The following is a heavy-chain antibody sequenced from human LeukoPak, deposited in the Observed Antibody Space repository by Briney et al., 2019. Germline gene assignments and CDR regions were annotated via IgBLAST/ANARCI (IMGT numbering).Heavy chain of an antibody. Sequence: ASVKVSCKASGYTFTSYGISWVRQAPGQGLEWMGWINPNSGGTNYAQKFQGRVTMTRDTSISTAYMELSRLRSDDTAVYYCARDRGYSYDYWGRGTLVTVSS. J-gene: IGHJ4*02. D-gene: IGHD5-18*01. V-gene: IGHV1-2*02. CDR1: GYTFTSYG. CDR3: ARDRGYSYDY. CDR2: INPNSGGT.